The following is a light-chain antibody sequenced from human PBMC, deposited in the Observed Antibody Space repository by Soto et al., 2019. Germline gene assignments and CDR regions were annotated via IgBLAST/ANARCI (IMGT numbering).Light chain of an antibody. V-gene: IGKV1-27*01. J-gene: IGKJ1*01. CDR1: QGISNY. CDR3: QKYDSAPWT. CDR2: AAS. Sequence: DIEMTQSPSSLSESVGDRVTITCRASQGISNYLAWYQQRPGKVPKLLIYAASTLQSGVPSRFSGSGSGTDFTLTISSLQPEDVATYYCQKYDSAPWTFGQGTEVEIK.